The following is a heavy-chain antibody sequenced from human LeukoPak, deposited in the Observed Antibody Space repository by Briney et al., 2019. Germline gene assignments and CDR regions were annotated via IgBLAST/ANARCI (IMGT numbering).Heavy chain of an antibody. V-gene: IGHV4-39*07. J-gene: IGHJ4*02. CDR3: ARVQYSSSVDS. CDR2: IYYSGRN. CDR1: GGSISSSSYY. D-gene: IGHD6-6*01. Sequence: SETLSLTCTVSGGSISSSSYYWGWIRQPPGKGLECIGSIYYSGRNYYNPSLKSRVTISVDTSKNQFSLKLSSVTAADTAVYYCARVQYSSSVDSWGQGTLVTVSS.